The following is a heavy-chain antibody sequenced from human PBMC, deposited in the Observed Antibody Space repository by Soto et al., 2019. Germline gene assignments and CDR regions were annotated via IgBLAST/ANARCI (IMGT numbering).Heavy chain of an antibody. V-gene: IGHV4-59*01. D-gene: IGHD1-7*01. CDR2: IYYSGST. J-gene: IGHJ4*02. Sequence: SETLSLTCTVSGGSISSYYWNWIRQPPGKGLEWIGYIYYSGSTNYIPSLKSRVTISIDTSKNQFSLKLSSVTAADTAVYYCARGEGELLHFWGQGTLVTVSS. CDR3: ARGEGELLHF. CDR1: GGSISSYY.